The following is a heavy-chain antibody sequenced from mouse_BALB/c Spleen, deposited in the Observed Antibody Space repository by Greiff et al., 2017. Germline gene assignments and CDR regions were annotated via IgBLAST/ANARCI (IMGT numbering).Heavy chain of an antibody. CDR2: IDPANGNT. CDR3: ARDYGYDAMDY. J-gene: IGHJ4*01. CDR1: GFNIKDTY. Sequence: EVKLMESGAELVKPGASVKLSCTASGFNIKDTYMHWVKQRPEQGLEWIGRIDPANGNTKYDPKFQGKATITADTSSNTAYLQLSSLTSEDTAVYYCARDYGYDAMDYWGQGTSVTVSS. D-gene: IGHD1-2*01. V-gene: IGHV14-3*02.